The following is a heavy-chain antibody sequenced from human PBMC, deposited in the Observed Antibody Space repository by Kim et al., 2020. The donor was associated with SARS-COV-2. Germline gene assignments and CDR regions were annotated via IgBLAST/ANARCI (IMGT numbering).Heavy chain of an antibody. D-gene: IGHD5-18*01. CDR1: GFTVSSNY. CDR3: ARLGYSYGYYFDY. J-gene: IGHJ4*02. CDR2: IYSGGST. V-gene: IGHV3-66*01. Sequence: GGSLRLSCAASGFTVSSNYMSWVRQAPGKGLEWVAVIYSGGSTYYADSVKGRFTISRDNSKNTLYLQMNSLRAEDTAVYYCARLGYSYGYYFDYWGQGTLVTVSS.